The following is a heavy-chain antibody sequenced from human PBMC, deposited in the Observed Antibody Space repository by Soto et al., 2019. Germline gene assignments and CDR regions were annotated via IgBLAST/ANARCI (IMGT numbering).Heavy chain of an antibody. CDR3: AADYDFWRGYYSPSGFDY. CDR1: GFTFSSYS. D-gene: IGHD3-3*01. J-gene: IGHJ4*02. V-gene: IGHV3-21*01. CDR2: ISSSSSYI. Sequence: GGSLRLSCAASGFTFSSYSMNWVRQAPGKGLDGVSSISSSSSYIYYADSVKGRFTISRDNTKNSLYLQMNSVRAEDTAVYYCAADYDFWRGYYSPSGFDYWGPGALVPVSP.